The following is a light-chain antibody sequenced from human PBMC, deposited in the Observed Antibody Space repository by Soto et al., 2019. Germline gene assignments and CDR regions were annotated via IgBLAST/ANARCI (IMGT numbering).Light chain of an antibody. CDR1: QSISSK. J-gene: IGKJ3*01. CDR3: QQYGSSSLT. Sequence: EIVMTQSPATLSVSPGERATLSCRASQSISSKLAWYQQKPGQAPRLLIYGASSRATGIPVRFSGSGSGTEFTLTISSLQPEDFAVYYCQQYGSSSLTFGPGTKVDI. CDR2: GAS. V-gene: IGKV3-15*01.